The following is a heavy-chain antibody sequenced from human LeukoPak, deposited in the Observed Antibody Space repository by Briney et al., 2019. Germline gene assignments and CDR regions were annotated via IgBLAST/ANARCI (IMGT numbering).Heavy chain of an antibody. CDR1: GYSFSAFN. CDR2: INPNSGGT. J-gene: IGHJ3*02. D-gene: IGHD3-3*01. Sequence: ASVKVSCRASGYSFSAFNIHWVRQAPGQGLEWMGWINPNSGGTSFAQKFQGRVTLTRDTSISTAYMEVSSLRSDETAVYYCARDEREWLSLILSDDAFDIWGQGTKVTVSS. V-gene: IGHV1-2*02. CDR3: ARDEREWLSLILSDDAFDI.